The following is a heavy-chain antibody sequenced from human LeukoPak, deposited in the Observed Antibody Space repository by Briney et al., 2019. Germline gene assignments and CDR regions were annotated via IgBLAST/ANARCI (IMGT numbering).Heavy chain of an antibody. CDR3: AREFSSGYYYELDY. CDR1: GFTFSDYY. Sequence: GGSLRLSCAASGFTFSDYYMSWIRQAPGKGLEWVSYISSSGSTIYYADSVKGRFTISRDNAKNSLCLQMNSLRAEDTAVYYCAREFSSGYYYELDYWGQGTLVTVSS. V-gene: IGHV3-11*01. CDR2: ISSSGSTI. J-gene: IGHJ4*02. D-gene: IGHD3-22*01.